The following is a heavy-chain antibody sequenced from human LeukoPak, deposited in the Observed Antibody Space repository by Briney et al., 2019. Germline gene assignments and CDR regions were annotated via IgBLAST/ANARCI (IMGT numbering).Heavy chain of an antibody. D-gene: IGHD7-27*01. CDR1: GDSISSSNW. J-gene: IGHJ4*02. V-gene: IGHV4-4*02. CDR2: IYHSGST. Sequence: PSETLSLTCAVSGDSISSSNWWSWVRQPSGKGLEWIGEIYHSGSTNYNPSLKSRVTISLDKSKNQFSLKMTSVTAADTAVYYCARLPETGPLQPFDHWGQGTLVTVSS. CDR3: ARLPETGPLQPFDH.